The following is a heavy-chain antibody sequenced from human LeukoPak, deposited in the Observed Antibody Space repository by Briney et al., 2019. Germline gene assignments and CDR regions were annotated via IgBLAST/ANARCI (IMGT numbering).Heavy chain of an antibody. CDR2: VSSNGGST. Sequence: GGSLRLSCSASGFTFSNYAMHWVRQAPGKGLEYVSAVSSNGGSTYYADSVKGRFAISRDNSENTLCLQMSSLRAEDTAVYYCVKVAVGATIDYWGQGTLVTVSS. D-gene: IGHD1-26*01. V-gene: IGHV3-64D*09. J-gene: IGHJ4*02. CDR3: VKVAVGATIDY. CDR1: GFTFSNYA.